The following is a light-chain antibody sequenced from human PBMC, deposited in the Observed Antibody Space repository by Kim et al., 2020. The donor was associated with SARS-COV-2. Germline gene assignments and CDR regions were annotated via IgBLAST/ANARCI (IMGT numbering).Light chain of an antibody. CDR2: GAS. Sequence: DIVMTQSPATLSVSPGERATLSCRTSQSVSTKLAWFQQKPGQAPRLLIYGASTRATGIPARFSGSGSGTDFTLTISSLQSEDFAVYYCQHYNNWPLGFGGGTKVDIK. J-gene: IGKJ4*01. V-gene: IGKV3-15*01. CDR1: QSVSTK. CDR3: QHYNNWPLG.